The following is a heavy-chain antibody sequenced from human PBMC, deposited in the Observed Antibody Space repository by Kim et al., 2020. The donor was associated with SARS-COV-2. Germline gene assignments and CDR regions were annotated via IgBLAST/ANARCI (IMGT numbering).Heavy chain of an antibody. J-gene: IGHJ6*02. CDR2: IKTKPNNYAT. Sequence: GGSLRLSCAASGFTFSGSVMHWVRQASGKGLEWVGRIKTKPNNYATAYAASVKGRFTISRDDSKNTVYLQMNSLKTEDTAVYYCSRLDVATGRGMDVWGQGTTVTVSS. CDR3: SRLDVATGRGMDV. V-gene: IGHV3-73*01. CDR1: GFTFSGSV. D-gene: IGHD5-12*01.